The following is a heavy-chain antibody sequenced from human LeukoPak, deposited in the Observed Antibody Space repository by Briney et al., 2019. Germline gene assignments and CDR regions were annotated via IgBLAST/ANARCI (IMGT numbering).Heavy chain of an antibody. J-gene: IGHJ4*02. V-gene: IGHV3-30*02. CDR1: GFTFSNYA. Sequence: GGSLRLSCAASGFTFSNYAMHWVRQAPGKGLEWVAFIPYDRSDTYYADSVKGRFTISRDNSENTLYLQMNSLRPEDSAIYYCAKDRSWSWDYWGQGTLVTVSS. CDR3: AKDRSWSWDY. CDR2: IPYDRSDT. D-gene: IGHD6-13*01.